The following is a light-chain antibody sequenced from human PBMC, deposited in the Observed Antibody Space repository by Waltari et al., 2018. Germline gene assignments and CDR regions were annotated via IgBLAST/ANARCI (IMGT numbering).Light chain of an antibody. Sequence: EIVLTQSPPTLSLSPGERATLSCRASQSVSSYLAWYQQKPGQAPRLLIYEASNRATGIPARFSGSGSGTDFTLTISSLEPEDLAVYYCQQRSNWPPWTFGQGTKVEIK. J-gene: IGKJ1*01. V-gene: IGKV3-11*01. CDR3: QQRSNWPPWT. CDR1: QSVSSY. CDR2: EAS.